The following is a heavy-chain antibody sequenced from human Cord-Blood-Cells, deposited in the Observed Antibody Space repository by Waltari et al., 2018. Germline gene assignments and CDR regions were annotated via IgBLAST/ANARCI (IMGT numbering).Heavy chain of an antibody. V-gene: IGHV5-51*01. CDR1: GYSFTSYR. CDR2: IYPGDSDT. J-gene: IGHJ3*02. Sequence: EVQLVQSGAEVKKPGESLKTSCKGSGYSFTSYRIGWVRQRPGKGLEWMGIIYPGDSDTRYSPSFQGQVTISADKSISTAYLQWSSLKASDTAMYYCASCRWYYDFWSGYPDAFDIWGQGTMVTVSS. D-gene: IGHD3-3*01. CDR3: ASCRWYYDFWSGYPDAFDI.